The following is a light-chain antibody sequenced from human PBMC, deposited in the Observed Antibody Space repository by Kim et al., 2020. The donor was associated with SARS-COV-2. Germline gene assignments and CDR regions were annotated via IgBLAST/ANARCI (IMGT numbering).Light chain of an antibody. Sequence: ATINCKSGESVLYSSNNKNYLAWYQQKPGQPPKLLIYWASTRESGVPDRFRGSGSGTDFTLTISSLQAEDVAVYYCQQYYSTPLTFGPGTKVDIK. CDR2: WAS. CDR3: QQYYSTPLT. CDR1: ESVLYSSNNKNY. V-gene: IGKV4-1*01. J-gene: IGKJ3*01.